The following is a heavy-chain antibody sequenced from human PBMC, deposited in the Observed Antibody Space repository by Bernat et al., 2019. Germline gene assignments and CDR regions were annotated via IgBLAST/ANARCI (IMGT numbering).Heavy chain of an antibody. CDR1: GFTFSSYS. V-gene: IGHV3-21*05. D-gene: IGHD3/OR15-3a*01. J-gene: IGHJ4*02. CDR3: ATLPLDDSPRDY. Sequence: EVQLVESGGGLVKPGGSLRLSCAASGFTFSSYSMNWVRQAPGKGLEWVSYISSSSSYIYYADSVKGRFTIYRDNAKDSVYLQINSLRAEDTALYYCATLPLDDSPRDYWGQGTLVTVS. CDR2: ISSSSSYI.